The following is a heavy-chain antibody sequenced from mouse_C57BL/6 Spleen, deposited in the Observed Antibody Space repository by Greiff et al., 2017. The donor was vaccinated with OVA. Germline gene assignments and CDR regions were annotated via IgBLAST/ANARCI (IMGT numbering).Heavy chain of an antibody. CDR1: GFTFNTYA. V-gene: IGHV10-3*01. CDR3: VRDQCYSSTYAMDY. J-gene: IGHJ4*01. D-gene: IGHD1-1*01. Sequence: EVKLVESGGGLVQPKGSLKLSCAASGFTFNTYAMHWVRQAPGKGLEWVARIRSKSSNYATYYADSVKDRFTISRDDSQSMLYLQMNNLKTEHTTMYYSVRDQCYSSTYAMDYWGQGPSVTVSS. CDR2: IRSKSSNYAT.